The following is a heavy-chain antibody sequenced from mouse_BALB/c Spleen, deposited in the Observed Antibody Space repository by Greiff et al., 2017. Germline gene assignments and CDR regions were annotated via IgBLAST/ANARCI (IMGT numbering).Heavy chain of an antibody. CDR2: ISYSGST. J-gene: IGHJ4*01. CDR3: ARAYYGMDY. Sequence: EVQLQESGPGLVKPSQSLSLTCTVTGYSITSDYAWNWIRQFPGNKLEWMGYISYSGSTSYNPSLKSRISITRDTSKNQFFLQLNSVTTEDTATYYSARAYYGMDYWGQGTSVTVSS. CDR1: GYSITSDYA. V-gene: IGHV3-2*02.